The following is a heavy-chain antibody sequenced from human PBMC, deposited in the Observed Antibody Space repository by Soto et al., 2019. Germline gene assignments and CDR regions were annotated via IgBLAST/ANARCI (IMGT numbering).Heavy chain of an antibody. D-gene: IGHD3-10*01. CDR1: TNTFNIYA. Sequence: EVQLLESGGGLVQPGGSLRRSCAASTNTFNIYAMSWVRQAPGLGLEWVSAIKSGGSKYYADSVKGRFTISRDDSKNTLQLQMNSLRAEDTAVYYCAKSPTMVRGLIFDSWGQGTLVTVSS. CDR3: AKSPTMVRGLIFDS. V-gene: IGHV3-23*01. J-gene: IGHJ4*02. CDR2: IKSGGSK.